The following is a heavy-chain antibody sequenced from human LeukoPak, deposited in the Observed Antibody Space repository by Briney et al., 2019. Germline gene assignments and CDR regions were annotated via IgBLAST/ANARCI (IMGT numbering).Heavy chain of an antibody. D-gene: IGHD6-13*01. J-gene: IGHJ4*02. CDR3: ARIAAAGTFDY. V-gene: IGHV1-46*01. Sequence: GASVKVSCQASGYTFTKYYMHWVRQAPGQGLEWMGVINVSGRSTTYAQTFQGRVTMTRDTSRSTVYMELSSLRSEDTAVYYCARIAAAGTFDYSGEGSLVSVSS. CDR1: GYTFTKYY. CDR2: INVSGRST.